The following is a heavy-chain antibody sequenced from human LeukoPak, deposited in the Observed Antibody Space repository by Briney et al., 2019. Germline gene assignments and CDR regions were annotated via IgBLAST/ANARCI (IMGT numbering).Heavy chain of an antibody. CDR1: GGSFSGYY. D-gene: IGHD7-27*01. CDR2: INHSGST. Sequence: PSETLSLTCAVYGGSFSGYYWSWIRQPPGKGLEWIGEINHSGSTNYNPSLKSRVTISVDTSKNQFSLKLSSVTAADTAVYYCASGNGGASPYDYWGQGTLVIVSS. J-gene: IGHJ4*02. V-gene: IGHV4-34*01. CDR3: ASGNGGASPYDY.